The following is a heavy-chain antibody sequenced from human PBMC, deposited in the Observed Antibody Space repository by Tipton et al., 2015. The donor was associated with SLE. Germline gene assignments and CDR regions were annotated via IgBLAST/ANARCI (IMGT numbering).Heavy chain of an antibody. Sequence: TLSLTCTVSGGSISSSSYYWGWIRQSPVKWLDWIATINYSGSTFYNPYLKGRVTISIDTSKNQFSLKLSSVTAADTAVYYCARLGSGWAGTQFDPWGQGTLVTVSS. CDR1: GGSISSSSYY. J-gene: IGHJ5*02. V-gene: IGHV4-39*07. D-gene: IGHD6-19*01. CDR2: INYSGST. CDR3: ARLGSGWAGTQFDP.